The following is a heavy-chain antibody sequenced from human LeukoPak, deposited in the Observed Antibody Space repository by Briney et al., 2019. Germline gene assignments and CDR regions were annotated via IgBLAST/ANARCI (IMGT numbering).Heavy chain of an antibody. CDR3: ARAGSGSYFRFDP. Sequence: ASVKVSCKASRYTFTSYDINWVRQATGQGLEWMGWMKPNSGNTGYAQKFQGRVTMTRNTSISTAYMELSSLRSEDTAVYYCARAGSGSYFRFDPWGQGTLVTVSS. V-gene: IGHV1-8*01. D-gene: IGHD1-26*01. CDR2: MKPNSGNT. CDR1: RYTFTSYD. J-gene: IGHJ5*02.